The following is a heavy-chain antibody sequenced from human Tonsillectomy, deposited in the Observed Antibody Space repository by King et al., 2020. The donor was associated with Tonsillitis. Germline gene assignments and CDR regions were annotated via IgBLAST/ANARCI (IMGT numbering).Heavy chain of an antibody. CDR1: GFTFSSYG. D-gene: IGHD5-24*01. CDR3: AKDLDDVGLQLAVDN. CDR2: ISYDGSNK. V-gene: IGHV3-30*18. J-gene: IGHJ4*02. Sequence: VQLVESGGGVVQPGRSLRLSCAASGFTFSSYGMHWVRQAPGKGLEWVAVISYDGSNKYYADSVKGRFTISRDNSKNTLYLQMNSLRAEETAVYYCAKDLDDVGLQLAVDNWGQGTLVTVSS.